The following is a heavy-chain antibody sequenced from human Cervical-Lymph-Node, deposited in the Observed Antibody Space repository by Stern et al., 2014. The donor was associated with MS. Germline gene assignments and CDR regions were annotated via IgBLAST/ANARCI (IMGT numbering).Heavy chain of an antibody. V-gene: IGHV3-33*01. CDR3: ARDRDGYNLDYFDY. D-gene: IGHD5-24*01. CDR2: IWYNGSNK. CDR1: GFTFSSYG. J-gene: IGHJ4*02. Sequence: QVQLVHSGGGVVQPGRSLRLSCAASGFTFSSYGMHWVRQAPGKGLEWVAVIWYNGSNKYYADSVKGRFTISRDNSKNTLYLQMNSLRAEDTAVYYCARDRDGYNLDYFDYWGQGTLVTVSS.